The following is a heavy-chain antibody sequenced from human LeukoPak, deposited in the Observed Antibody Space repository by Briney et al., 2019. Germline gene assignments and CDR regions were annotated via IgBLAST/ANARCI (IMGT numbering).Heavy chain of an antibody. J-gene: IGHJ5*02. CDR2: IVLGSGNT. Sequence: GASVKVSCKASGFTFHTSAMQWVRQARGQRLEWIGWIVLGSGNTVYSHKFHDRVIITRDMSTSTVYMELDSLGSEDTAVYYCVAQRGASLHDFWSTRLFDPWGQGTLVTVSS. D-gene: IGHD3-3*01. CDR3: VAQRGASLHDFWSTRLFDP. V-gene: IGHV1-58*02. CDR1: GFTFHTSA.